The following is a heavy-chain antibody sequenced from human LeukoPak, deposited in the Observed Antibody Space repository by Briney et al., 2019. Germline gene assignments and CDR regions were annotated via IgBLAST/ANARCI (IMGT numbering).Heavy chain of an antibody. CDR2: FYYGGST. Sequence: SGTLSLTSTVSGGSLSSSGYYWGWIRQPPGKGLEWIGNFYYGGSTYYNPSLKSRVTISVDTSKNQFSLNLNPVTAADTAVYFCARSVAYTSGSYIDYWGQGTLVTVSS. D-gene: IGHD6-19*01. CDR1: GGSLSSSGYY. J-gene: IGHJ4*01. CDR3: ARSVAYTSGSYIDY. V-gene: IGHV4-39*01.